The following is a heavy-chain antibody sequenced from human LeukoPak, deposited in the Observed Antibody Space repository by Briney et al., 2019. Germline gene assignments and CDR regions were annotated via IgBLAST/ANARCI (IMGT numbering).Heavy chain of an antibody. CDR3: ARHSVLRFLEWLLFFDY. J-gene: IGHJ4*02. D-gene: IGHD3-3*01. CDR1: GGSISSGSYY. CDR2: GST. Sequence: SETLSLTCTVSGGSISSGSYYWGWVRQPPGKGLEWIGSGSTYYNPSLKSRVTISVDTSKNQFSLKLSSVTAADTAVYYCARHSVLRFLEWLLFFDYWGQGTLVTVSS. V-gene: IGHV4-39*01.